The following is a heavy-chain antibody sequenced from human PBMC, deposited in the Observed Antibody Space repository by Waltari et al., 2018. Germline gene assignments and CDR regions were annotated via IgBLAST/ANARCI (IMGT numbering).Heavy chain of an antibody. Sequence: QLQLQESGPGLVKPSETLSLTCAVSGGSISSNYWSWIRQPPGKGLEWIGRISGSGGSTDYNPSLKSRVTISTDTSKNQFSLKLSSVTAADTAVYYCARGVYCSGGVCYGTYDFDYWGQGVLVTVSS. CDR3: ARGVYCSGGVCYGTYDFDY. CDR2: ISGSGGST. D-gene: IGHD2-15*01. J-gene: IGHJ4*02. V-gene: IGHV4-4*07. CDR1: GGSISSNY.